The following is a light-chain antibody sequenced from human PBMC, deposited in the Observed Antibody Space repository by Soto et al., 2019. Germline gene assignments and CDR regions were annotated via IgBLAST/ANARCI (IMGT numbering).Light chain of an antibody. V-gene: IGKV1-5*01. CDR1: QSINSW. CDR2: DVS. CDR3: HQYKTYPLT. Sequence: DIQMTHSSSTLSASVGEKVTNTFRASQSINSWLAWYQQKPGKAPKLLIYDVSSLESGVPLRFSGSGSGTEFTLTISSLQPDDFATYYCHQYKTYPLTFGGGTK. J-gene: IGKJ4*01.